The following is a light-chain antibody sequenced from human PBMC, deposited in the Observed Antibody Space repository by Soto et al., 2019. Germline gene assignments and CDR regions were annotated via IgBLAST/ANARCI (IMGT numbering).Light chain of an antibody. Sequence: EIVLTQSPGTLSLSPGDRATLSCRASQTVSNNYLAWCQQKPGQAPRVIMYGASRRATGIPYRFSGGGSGTDFTLTISRLEPEDFAVYFCQQYAGPPTTFGQGTRLEIK. V-gene: IGKV3-20*01. CDR1: QTVSNNY. CDR3: QQYAGPPTT. CDR2: GAS. J-gene: IGKJ5*01.